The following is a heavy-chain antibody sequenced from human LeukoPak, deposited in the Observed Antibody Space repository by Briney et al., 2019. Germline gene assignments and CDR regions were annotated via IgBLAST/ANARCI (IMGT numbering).Heavy chain of an antibody. Sequence: GGSLRLSCAASGFTFSSYGMHWVRQAPGKGLEWVAVIWYDGSNKYYADSVKGRFTISRDNSKNTLYLQMNSLRAEDTAVYYCARVRGVGRGSYYLGYWGQGTLVTVSS. CDR3: ARVRGVGRGSYYLGY. CDR2: IWYDGSNK. V-gene: IGHV3-33*01. D-gene: IGHD1-26*01. CDR1: GFTFSSYG. J-gene: IGHJ4*02.